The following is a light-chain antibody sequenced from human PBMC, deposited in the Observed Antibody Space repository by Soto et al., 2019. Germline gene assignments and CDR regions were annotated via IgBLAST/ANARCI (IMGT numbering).Light chain of an antibody. V-gene: IGKV3-15*01. Sequence: EIVMTQSPATLSVSPGERATLSCRASQSVSSNLAWYQQKPGQAPKLLIYGASTRATVIPARFSGSGSGTEFTLTISSRQSEDFADYYCQQYSNWPITFGPGTKVDIK. J-gene: IGKJ3*01. CDR3: QQYSNWPIT. CDR2: GAS. CDR1: QSVSSN.